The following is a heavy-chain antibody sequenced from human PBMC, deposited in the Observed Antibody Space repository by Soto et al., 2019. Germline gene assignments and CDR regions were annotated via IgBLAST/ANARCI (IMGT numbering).Heavy chain of an antibody. J-gene: IGHJ4*02. CDR2: IYYSGST. Sequence: QVQLQESGPGLVKPSETLSLTCTVSGGSVSSGSYYWSWIRQPPGKGLEWIGYIYYSGSTNYNPSLKSRVTISVDTSKNQLSLKLSSVTAADTAVYYCARGVGVVTFFDYWGQGTLVTVSS. D-gene: IGHD3-3*01. V-gene: IGHV4-61*01. CDR3: ARGVGVVTFFDY. CDR1: GGSVSSGSYY.